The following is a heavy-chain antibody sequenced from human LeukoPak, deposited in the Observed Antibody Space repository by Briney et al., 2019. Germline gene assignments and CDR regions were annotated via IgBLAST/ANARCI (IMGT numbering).Heavy chain of an antibody. CDR3: ARDRYCSA. D-gene: IGHD2-15*01. J-gene: IGHJ5*02. V-gene: IGHV3-11*04. CDR2: ISSSGNTT. Sequence: GGSLRLSCAASGFTFSDYYESWIRQAPGKGLECISYISSSGNTTYYADSVKGRFTISRDNAKDSLHLQMNSLRAEDTAVYYCARDRYCSAWGQGTLVTVSS. CDR1: GFTFSDYY.